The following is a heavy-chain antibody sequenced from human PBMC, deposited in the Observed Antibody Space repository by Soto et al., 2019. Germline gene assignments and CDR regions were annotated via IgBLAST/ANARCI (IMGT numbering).Heavy chain of an antibody. D-gene: IGHD3-3*01. V-gene: IGHV4-31*03. CDR1: GGSISSGDYY. Sequence: QVQLQESGPGLVKPSQTLSLTCTVSGGSISSGDYYWSWIRQHPGKGLEWIGYIYYSGSTYYNPSLNSRVTISVDTSKNQFSLKLRSVTAAATAVYYCARWWSGSRQGFDPWGQGTLVTVSS. J-gene: IGHJ5*02. CDR3: ARWWSGSRQGFDP. CDR2: IYYSGST.